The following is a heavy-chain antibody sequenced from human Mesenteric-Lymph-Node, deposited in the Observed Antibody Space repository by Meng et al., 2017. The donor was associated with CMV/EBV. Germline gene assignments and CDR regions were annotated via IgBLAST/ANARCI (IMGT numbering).Heavy chain of an antibody. CDR1: GYTFTGYY. CDR2: INPNSGDT. Sequence: ASVKVSCKASGYTFTGYYMHWVRQAPGQGLEWMGWINPNSGDTNYAQKFQGSVTMTRDTSISTAYMELSRLTSDDTAVYYCARDSLESSQQLVPYNWFDPWGQGTLVTVSS. J-gene: IGHJ5*02. V-gene: IGHV1-2*02. CDR3: ARDSLESSQQLVPYNWFDP. D-gene: IGHD6-13*01.